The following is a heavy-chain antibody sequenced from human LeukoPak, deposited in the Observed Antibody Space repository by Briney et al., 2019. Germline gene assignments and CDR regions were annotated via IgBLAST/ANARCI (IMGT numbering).Heavy chain of an antibody. V-gene: IGHV4-34*01. CDR2: INHSGST. D-gene: IGHD2-21*02. CDR3: ARVSEAYCGGDCYLPGMDV. CDR1: GGSFSGYY. Sequence: SETLSLTCAVYGGSFSGYYWSWLRQPPGKGLEWIGEINHSGSTNYNPSLKSRVTISVDTSKNQFSLKLSSVTAADTAVYYCARVSEAYCGGDCYLPGMDVWGQGTTVTVSS. J-gene: IGHJ6*02.